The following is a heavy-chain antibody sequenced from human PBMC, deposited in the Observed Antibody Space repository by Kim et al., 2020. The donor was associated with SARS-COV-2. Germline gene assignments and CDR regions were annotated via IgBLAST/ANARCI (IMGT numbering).Heavy chain of an antibody. Sequence: YNPSLKSRVTISVDTSKNQFSLKLSSVTAADTAVYYCAREGRQWLAYFDYWGQGTLVTVSS. CDR3: AREGRQWLAYFDY. J-gene: IGHJ4*02. D-gene: IGHD6-19*01. V-gene: IGHV4-34*01.